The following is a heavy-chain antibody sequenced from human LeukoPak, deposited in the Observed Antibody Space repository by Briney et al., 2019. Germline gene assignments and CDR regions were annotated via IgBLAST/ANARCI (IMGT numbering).Heavy chain of an antibody. D-gene: IGHD3-10*01. Sequence: GGSLSLSCAASGFTFSSYAMSWVRQAPGKGLEWVSAISGSGGSTYYADSVKGRFAISRDNSKNTLYLQMSSLRAEDTAVYYCAKDLSPWFGDPRGGGLDIWGQGTMVTVSS. V-gene: IGHV3-23*01. J-gene: IGHJ3*02. CDR3: AKDLSPWFGDPRGGGLDI. CDR1: GFTFSSYA. CDR2: ISGSGGST.